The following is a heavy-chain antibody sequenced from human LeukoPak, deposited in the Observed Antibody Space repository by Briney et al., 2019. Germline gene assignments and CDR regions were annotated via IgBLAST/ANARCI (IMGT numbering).Heavy chain of an antibody. Sequence: PPSETLSLTCTVSGGSISSYYWSWIRQAPGKGLEWVSAISGSGGSTYYADSVKGRFTISRDNSKNTLYLQMNSLRAEDTAVYYCATDAGGSPDYYYYYGMDVWGQGTTVTVSS. CDR1: GGSISSYY. V-gene: IGHV3-23*01. D-gene: IGHD2-8*02. CDR2: ISGSGGST. CDR3: ATDAGGSPDYYYYYGMDV. J-gene: IGHJ6*02.